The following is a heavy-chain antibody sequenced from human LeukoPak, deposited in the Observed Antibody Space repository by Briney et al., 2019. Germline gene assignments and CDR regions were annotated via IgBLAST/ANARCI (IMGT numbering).Heavy chain of an antibody. J-gene: IGHJ4*02. CDR1: GYTFTGYY. V-gene: IGHV1-2*02. CDR2: INPNSGGT. CDR3: AREQLITMVRGVIIRDFDY. Sequence: ASVKVSCKASGYTFTGYYMHWVRQAPGQGLEWMGWINPNSGGTNYAQKFQGRVTMTRDTSISTAYMELSRLRSDDTAVYYCAREQLITMVRGVIIRDFDYWGQGTLVTVSS. D-gene: IGHD3-10*01.